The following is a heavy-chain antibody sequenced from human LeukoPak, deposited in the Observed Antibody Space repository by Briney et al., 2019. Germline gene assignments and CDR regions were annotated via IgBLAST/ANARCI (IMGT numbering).Heavy chain of an antibody. CDR3: AKDMGWELPAKYYFDY. J-gene: IGHJ4*02. CDR1: GFTFDDYA. D-gene: IGHD1-26*01. CDR2: ISWNSGSI. Sequence: GRSLRLSCAASGFTFDDYAMHWVRQAPGKGLEWVSGISWNSGSIGYADSVKGRFTISRDNAKNSLYLQMNSLRAEDTALYYCAKDMGWELPAKYYFDYWGQGTLVTVSS. V-gene: IGHV3-9*01.